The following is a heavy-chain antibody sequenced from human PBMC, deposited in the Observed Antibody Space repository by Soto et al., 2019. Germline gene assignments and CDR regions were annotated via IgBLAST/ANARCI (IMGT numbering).Heavy chain of an antibody. CDR2: VSTDGSRK. J-gene: IGHJ4*02. CDR1: GFTFSTYA. Sequence: QVQLLESGGGVVQPERSLRLSCTASGFTFSTYAMHWVRQGPGKELEWVAAVSTDGSRKFYADSVKGRFTISRDNSKNTLYLDMNSLREEDTAMFYCTRDIGGETKLDYWGQGTLVTVS. V-gene: IGHV3-30*19. D-gene: IGHD3-16*01. CDR3: TRDIGGETKLDY.